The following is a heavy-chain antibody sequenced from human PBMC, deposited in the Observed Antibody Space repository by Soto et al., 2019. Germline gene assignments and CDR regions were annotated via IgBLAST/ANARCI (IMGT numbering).Heavy chain of an antibody. CDR1: GDSVSSNSAA. CDR2: TYHRSKWYN. J-gene: IGHJ6*02. CDR3: ARGGVGATGLYYGMDV. Sequence: SQTLSLTCAISGDSVSSNSAAWNWIRQSPSRGLEWLGRTYHRSKWYNDYAVSVKSRITINPDTSKNQFSLQLNSVTPEDTAVYYCARGGVGATGLYYGMDVWGQGTTVTVSS. V-gene: IGHV6-1*01. D-gene: IGHD1-26*01.